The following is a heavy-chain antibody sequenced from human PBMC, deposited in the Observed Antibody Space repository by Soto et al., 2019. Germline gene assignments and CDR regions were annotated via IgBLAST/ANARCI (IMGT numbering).Heavy chain of an antibody. D-gene: IGHD3-22*01. CDR1: GFTFSSYS. Sequence: PGGSLRLSCAASGFTFSSYSMNWVRQAPGKGLEWVSSISSSRTYIYYADSVKGRFTISRDNAKNSLYLQMNSLRAEDTVVFYCARDPGAVYDSSGYYRPSDAFDIWGQGTMVTVSS. V-gene: IGHV3-21*01. CDR2: ISSSRTYI. CDR3: ARDPGAVYDSSGYYRPSDAFDI. J-gene: IGHJ3*02.